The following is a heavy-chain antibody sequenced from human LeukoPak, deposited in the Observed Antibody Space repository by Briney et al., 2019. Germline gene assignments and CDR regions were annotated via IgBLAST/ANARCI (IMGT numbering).Heavy chain of an antibody. V-gene: IGHV4-59*01. D-gene: IGHD6-19*01. J-gene: IGHJ5*02. Sequence: PSETLSLTCTVSGGSISGYYWSWIRQPPGKGLEWIGYIYYSGSTNYNPSLKSRVTISVDTSKNQFSLKLSSVTAADTAVYYCARLNSSGWYIWFDPWGQGTLVTVSS. CDR2: IYYSGST. CDR3: ARLNSSGWYIWFDP. CDR1: GGSISGYY.